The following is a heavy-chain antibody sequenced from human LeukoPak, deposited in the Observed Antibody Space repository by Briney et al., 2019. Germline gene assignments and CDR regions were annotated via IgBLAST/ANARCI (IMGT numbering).Heavy chain of an antibody. CDR3: ARAPRVGATNGPFDY. CDR2: IIPIFGTA. J-gene: IGHJ4*02. Sequence: SVEVSCKASGGTFSSYAISWVRQAPGQGLEWMGGIIPIFGTANYAQKFQGRVTITTDESTSTAYMELSSLRSEDTAVYYCARAPRVGATNGPFDYWGQGTLVTVSS. D-gene: IGHD1-26*01. V-gene: IGHV1-69*05. CDR1: GGTFSSYA.